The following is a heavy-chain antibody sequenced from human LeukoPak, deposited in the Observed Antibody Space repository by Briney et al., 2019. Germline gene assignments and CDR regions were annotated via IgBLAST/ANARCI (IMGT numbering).Heavy chain of an antibody. Sequence: ASVKVSCKASGYTFTGHYMHWVRQAPGQGPEWMAWINPNSGDTNYAQKFQGRVTLTRDASIGTAYMEMNRLAYDDAAIYYCARDVYTSGWRYFDLWGHGTLVTVSS. CDR3: ARDVYTSGWRYFDL. CDR2: INPNSGDT. J-gene: IGHJ2*01. V-gene: IGHV1-2*02. D-gene: IGHD6-19*01. CDR1: GYTFTGHY.